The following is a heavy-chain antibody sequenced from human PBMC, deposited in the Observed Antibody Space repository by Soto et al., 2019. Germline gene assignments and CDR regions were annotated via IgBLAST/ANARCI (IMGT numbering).Heavy chain of an antibody. J-gene: IGHJ4*01. Sequence: GASVKVSCKASGYSFSFYGINWVRQAPGQGLEWMGIINPSGGSTSYAQKFQGRVTMTRDTSTSTVYMELSSLRSEDTAVYYCGRAYSYGAFDSWGHGTLATVSS. CDR3: GRAYSYGAFDS. CDR2: INPSGGST. V-gene: IGHV1-46*01. CDR1: GYSFSFYG. D-gene: IGHD5-12*01.